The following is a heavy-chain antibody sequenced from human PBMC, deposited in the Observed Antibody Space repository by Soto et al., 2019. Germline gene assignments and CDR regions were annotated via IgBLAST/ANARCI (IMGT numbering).Heavy chain of an antibody. V-gene: IGHV4-34*01. Sequence: PSETLSLTCAVSGGSFSGFYWTWIRQPPGEGLEGIGEINHSGTTNFNPALRSGLTISLVSSKKHFSLMLPSMTAADAAVYYCARADRTLVTSYGLDVWGQGTTVTVSS. D-gene: IGHD2-21*02. CDR1: GGSFSGFY. CDR3: ARADRTLVTSYGLDV. CDR2: INHSGTT. J-gene: IGHJ6*02.